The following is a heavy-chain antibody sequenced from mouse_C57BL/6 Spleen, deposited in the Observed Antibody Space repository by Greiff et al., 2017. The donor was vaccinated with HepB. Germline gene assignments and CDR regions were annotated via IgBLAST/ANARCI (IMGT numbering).Heavy chain of an antibody. CDR3: ARGSLFFYAMDY. CDR2: IHPNSGST. J-gene: IGHJ4*01. D-gene: IGHD1-1*01. CDR1: GYTFTSYW. V-gene: IGHV1-64*01. Sequence: VQLQQPGAELVKPGASVKLSCKASGYTFTSYWMHWVKQRPGQGLEWIGMIHPNSGSTNYNEKFKSMATLTVDKSSSTAYMQLSSLTSEDSAVYYCARGSLFFYAMDYWGQGTSVTVSS.